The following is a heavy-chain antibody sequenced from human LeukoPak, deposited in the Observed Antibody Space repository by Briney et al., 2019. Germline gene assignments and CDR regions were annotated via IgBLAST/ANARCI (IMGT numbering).Heavy chain of an antibody. V-gene: IGHV1-2*04. J-gene: IGHJ3*02. CDR2: INPNSGGT. D-gene: IGHD2-2*01. Sequence: ASVKVSCKASGYTFTGYYMHWVRQAPGQGLGWMGWINPNSGGTNYAQKFQGWVTMTRDTSISTAYMELSRLRSDDTAVYYCARDCSSTSCPDHDAFDIWGQGTMVTVSS. CDR3: ARDCSSTSCPDHDAFDI. CDR1: GYTFTGYY.